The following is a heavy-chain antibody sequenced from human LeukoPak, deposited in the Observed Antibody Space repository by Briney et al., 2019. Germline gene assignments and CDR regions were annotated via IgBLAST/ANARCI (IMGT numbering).Heavy chain of an antibody. CDR3: ATRLGGEY. Sequence: PGGSLRLSCTASGITFSSYPMTWVRQAPGKGLEWVSTITTEGVGTYYADSVKGRFAISRDNARSTLYLQMTSLRAEDTALYYCATRLGGEYWGQGTLVTVSS. J-gene: IGHJ4*02. V-gene: IGHV3-23*01. CDR2: ITTEGVGT. D-gene: IGHD3-9*01. CDR1: GITFSSYP.